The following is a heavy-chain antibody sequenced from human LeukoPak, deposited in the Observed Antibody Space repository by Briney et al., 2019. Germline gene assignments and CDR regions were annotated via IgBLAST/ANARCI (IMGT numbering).Heavy chain of an antibody. D-gene: IGHD1-26*01. CDR2: ISYDGSNK. V-gene: IGHV3-30*04. CDR1: GFTFSSYA. CDR3: ARSGGSWDGYYFDY. J-gene: IGHJ4*02. Sequence: SGGSLRLSCAASGFTFSSYAMHWVRQAPGKGLEWVAVISYDGSNKYYADSVKGRFTISRDNAKNSLYLQMNSLRAEDTAVYYCARSGGSWDGYYFDYWGQGTLVTVSS.